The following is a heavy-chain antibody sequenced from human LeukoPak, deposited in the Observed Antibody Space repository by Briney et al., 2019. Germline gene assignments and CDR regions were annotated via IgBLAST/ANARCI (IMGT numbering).Heavy chain of an antibody. CDR2: ISGDGGST. D-gene: IGHD3-22*01. CDR3: AKDWGAYYDSSGFYSGDFDY. CDR1: GFTFDDYA. J-gene: IGHJ4*02. V-gene: IGHV3-43*02. Sequence: PGGSLRLSCAASGFTFDDYAMHWARQAPGKGLEWVSLISGDGGSTYYADSVKGRFTISRDNSKNSLYLQMNSLRTEDTALYYCAKDWGAYYDSSGFYSGDFDYWGQGTLVTVSS.